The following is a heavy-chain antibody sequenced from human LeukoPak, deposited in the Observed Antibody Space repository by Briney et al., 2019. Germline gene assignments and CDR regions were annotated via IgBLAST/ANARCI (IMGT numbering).Heavy chain of an antibody. V-gene: IGHV4-34*01. D-gene: IGHD5-12*01. J-gene: IGHJ4*02. CDR2: INHSGST. CDR1: GGSFSGYY. CDR3: ARWRYSGYLHHFDY. Sequence: SETLSLTCAVYGGSFSGYYWSWIRQPPGKGLEWIGEINHSGSTNYNPSLKSRVTISVDTSKNQFSLKLSSVTAADTAVYYCARWRYSGYLHHFDYWGQGTLVTVSS.